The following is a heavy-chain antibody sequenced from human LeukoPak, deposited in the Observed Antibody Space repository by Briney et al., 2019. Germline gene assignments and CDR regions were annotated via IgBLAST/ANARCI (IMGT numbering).Heavy chain of an antibody. CDR2: FDPEDGET. V-gene: IGHV1-24*01. J-gene: IGHJ3*02. CDR1: GYTLTELS. Sequence: ASVKVSCKVSGYTLTELSMHWVRRAPGEGLEWMGGFDPEDGETIYAQKFQGRVTMTEDTSTDTAYMELSSLRSEDTAVYYCATSNIIAARLDDAFDIWGQGTMVTVSS. CDR3: ATSNIIAARLDDAFDI. D-gene: IGHD6-6*01.